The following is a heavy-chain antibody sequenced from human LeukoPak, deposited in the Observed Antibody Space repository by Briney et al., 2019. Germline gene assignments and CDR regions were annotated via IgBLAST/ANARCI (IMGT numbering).Heavy chain of an antibody. CDR3: ARQTGSGLFILP. D-gene: IGHD3/OR15-3a*01. CDR1: GVSISSSNSY. V-gene: IGHV4-39*01. J-gene: IGHJ4*02. CDR2: IYYSGNT. Sequence: SETLSLTCTVSGVSISSSNSYWGWSRQPPGKGLEWIGRIYYSGNTYYNASLKSQVSISIDTSKNQFSLKLTSVTAADTAVYYCARQTGSGLFILPGGQGTLVTVSS.